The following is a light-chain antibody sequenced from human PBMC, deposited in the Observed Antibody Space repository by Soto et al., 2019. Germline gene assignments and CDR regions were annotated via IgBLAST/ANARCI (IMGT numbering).Light chain of an antibody. CDR3: QQYDNFPIT. J-gene: IGKJ5*01. CDR1: QDLKHH. Sequence: IRVTHSASSLSASVGDSVTIACQARQDLKHHFNWYQQKPGKAPNLLIYDTSVLETGVQSLFSGSGSGTDFTVTIRSLQPEDMATYYCQQYDNFPITFRQGTHWRL. V-gene: IGKV1-33*01. CDR2: DTS.